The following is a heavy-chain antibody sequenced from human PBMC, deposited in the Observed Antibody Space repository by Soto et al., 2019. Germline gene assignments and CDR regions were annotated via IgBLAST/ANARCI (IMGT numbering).Heavy chain of an antibody. CDR2: INHSGGT. Sequence: SETLSLPCVVYVGSFSGHYWSWIRQPPGKGLEWIGEINHSGGTSYNPSLKSRVTISVDTSKSQFSLKLTSVTAADRAVYYCARGSVDTVDSRGFYEYWGQGTPVTVSS. D-gene: IGHD3-22*01. J-gene: IGHJ4*02. CDR3: ARGSVDTVDSRGFYEY. CDR1: VGSFSGHY. V-gene: IGHV4-34*01.